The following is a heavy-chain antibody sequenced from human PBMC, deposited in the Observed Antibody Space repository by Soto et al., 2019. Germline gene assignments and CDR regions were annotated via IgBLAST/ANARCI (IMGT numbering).Heavy chain of an antibody. CDR2: INPYNANT. V-gene: IGHV1-18*04. D-gene: IGHD3-16*01. CDR3: ARDRVAGIWGDAFDI. J-gene: IGHJ3*02. Sequence: ASVKVSCKASGGTFTSYYMHWVRQAPGQGLEWMGWINPYNANTNYAQKLQGRVTMTTDTSTSTAYMDLRSLTSDDTAVYYCARDRVAGIWGDAFDIWGQGTMVTVSS. CDR1: GGTFTSYY.